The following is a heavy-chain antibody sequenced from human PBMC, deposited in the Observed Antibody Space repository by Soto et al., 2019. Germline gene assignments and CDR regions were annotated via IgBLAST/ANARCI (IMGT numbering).Heavy chain of an antibody. CDR3: ARDRPGYSSGWYRYYYGMDV. CDR1: GYTFTSYG. V-gene: IGHV1-18*01. Sequence: QVQLVQSGAEVKKPGASVKVSCKASGYTFTSYGISWVRQAPGQGLEWMGWISAYNGNTNYAQKLQGRVTMTTDTSTSTAYMELRSLGSDDTAVYYCARDRPGYSSGWYRYYYGMDVWGQGTTVTVSS. D-gene: IGHD6-19*01. J-gene: IGHJ6*02. CDR2: ISAYNGNT.